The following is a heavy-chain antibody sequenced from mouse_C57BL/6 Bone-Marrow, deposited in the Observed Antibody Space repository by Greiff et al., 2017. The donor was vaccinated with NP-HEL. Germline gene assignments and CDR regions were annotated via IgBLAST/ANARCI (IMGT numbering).Heavy chain of an antibody. V-gene: IGHV1-80*01. CDR3: ARYYGSSYYFDD. Sequence: QVQLQQSGAELVKPGASVKISCKASGYAFSSYWMNWVKQRPGKGLEWIGQFYPGDGDTNSNGKFKGKATLTADKSSSTAYMQLSSLTSEDSAVYFCARYYGSSYYFDDWGQGTTLTVSS. J-gene: IGHJ2*01. CDR1: GYAFSSYW. D-gene: IGHD1-1*01. CDR2: FYPGDGDT.